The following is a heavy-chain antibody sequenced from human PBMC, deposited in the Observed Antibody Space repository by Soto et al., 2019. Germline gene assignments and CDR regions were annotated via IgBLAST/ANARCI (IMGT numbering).Heavy chain of an antibody. CDR3: AKDVGSTVTTIPHD. CDR1: GFTFDDYA. V-gene: IGHV3-9*01. J-gene: IGHJ4*02. D-gene: IGHD4-17*01. CDR2: IRWNSGSI. Sequence: EVQLVESGGGLVQPGRSLRLSCAASGFTFDDYAMHWVRQAPGKGLEWVSGIRWNSGSIGYADSVKGRFTISRDNAKSTLYLQMNSLRAEDTALYYCAKDVGSTVTTIPHDWGQGTLVTVSS.